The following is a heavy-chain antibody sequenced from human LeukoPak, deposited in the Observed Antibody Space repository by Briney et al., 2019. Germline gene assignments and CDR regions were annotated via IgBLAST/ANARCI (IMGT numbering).Heavy chain of an antibody. CDR1: GGSISSYY. CDR3: AKYVWGSYPTFEDY. J-gene: IGHJ4*02. V-gene: IGHV4-59*01. Sequence: SETLSLTCTVSGGSISSYYWSWTRQPPGKGLEWIGYISYSGSTNYNPSLKSRVTISVDTSKNQFSLKLSSVTAADTAVYYCAKYVWGSYPTFEDYWGQGTLVTVSS. CDR2: ISYSGST. D-gene: IGHD3-16*02.